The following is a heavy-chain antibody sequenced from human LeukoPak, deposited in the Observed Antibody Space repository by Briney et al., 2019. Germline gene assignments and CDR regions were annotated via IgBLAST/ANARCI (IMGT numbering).Heavy chain of an antibody. CDR2: ISAYNGNT. D-gene: IGHD3-9*01. Sequence: ASVRVSCKASGYTFTSYGISWVRQAPGQGLEWMGWISAYNGNTNYAQKLQGRVTMTTDTSTSTAYMELRSLRSDDTAVYCCARDGIYVILTGGYYYYGMDVWGKGTTVTVSS. V-gene: IGHV1-18*04. CDR3: ARDGIYVILTGGYYYYGMDV. J-gene: IGHJ6*04. CDR1: GYTFTSYG.